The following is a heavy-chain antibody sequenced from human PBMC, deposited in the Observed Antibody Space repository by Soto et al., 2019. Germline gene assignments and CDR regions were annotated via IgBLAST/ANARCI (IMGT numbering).Heavy chain of an antibody. Sequence: PGGSLRLSCAASGFTFSSYSMNWVRQAPGKGLEWVSSISSSSSYIYYADSVKGRFTISRDNAKNSLYLQMNSLRAEDTAVYYCARRYSNYVGYYYYGMDVWGQGTTVTVSS. CDR3: ARRYSNYVGYYYYGMDV. J-gene: IGHJ6*02. D-gene: IGHD4-4*01. CDR2: ISSSSSYI. V-gene: IGHV3-21*01. CDR1: GFTFSSYS.